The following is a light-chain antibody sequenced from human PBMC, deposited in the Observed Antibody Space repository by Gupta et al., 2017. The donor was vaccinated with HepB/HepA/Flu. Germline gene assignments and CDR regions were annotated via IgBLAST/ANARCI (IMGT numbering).Light chain of an antibody. CDR1: QNIPSNY. CDR3: QQYSTSLFT. CDR2: AAS. J-gene: IGKJ3*01. V-gene: IGKV3-20*01. Sequence: IVLTQSPGTRSLSPGQRATLSCRASQNIPSNYLAWYQQKPGQTPRLLIYAASSRTTGIPARFTGSGSGTDFTLTISRLEPEDFAVYYCQQYSTSLFTFGPGTKVDVK.